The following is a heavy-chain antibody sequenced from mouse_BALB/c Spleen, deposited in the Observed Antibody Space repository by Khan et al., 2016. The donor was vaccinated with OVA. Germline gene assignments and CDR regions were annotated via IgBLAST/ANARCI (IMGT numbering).Heavy chain of an antibody. D-gene: IGHD2-1*01. J-gene: IGHJ1*01. V-gene: IGHV9-3-1*01. Sequence: QIQLVQSGPELKKPGETVKISCKASGYTFTNYGMNWVKQAPGKGLKWMGWINTYTGEPTYADDFKGRFAFSLETSASTAYLQIHNLKNEDTATYFCARNGNYWYFDVWGEGTTVTVSS. CDR1: GYTFTNYG. CDR2: INTYTGEP. CDR3: ARNGNYWYFDV.